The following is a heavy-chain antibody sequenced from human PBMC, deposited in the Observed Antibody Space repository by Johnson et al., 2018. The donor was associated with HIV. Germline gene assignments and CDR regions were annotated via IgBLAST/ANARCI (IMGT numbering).Heavy chain of an antibody. Sequence: VQLVESGGGVVQPGRSLRLSCAASGFTFSSYAMHWDRQAPGKGLEWVAVISYDGSNKYYADSVKGRFTISRDNSKNTLYLQMNSLRAEDTAVYYCARGGAVTRRSADAFDIWGQGTMVTVFS. V-gene: IGHV3-30-3*01. CDR2: ISYDGSNK. CDR3: ARGGAVTRRSADAFDI. J-gene: IGHJ3*02. CDR1: GFTFSSYA. D-gene: IGHD4-11*01.